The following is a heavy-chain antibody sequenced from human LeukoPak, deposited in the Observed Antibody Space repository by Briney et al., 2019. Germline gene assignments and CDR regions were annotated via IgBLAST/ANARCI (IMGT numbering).Heavy chain of an antibody. Sequence: PGGSLRLSCAASGFTFSSYWMSWVRQAPGKGLEWVANIKKDGSEKYYVDSVKGRFTISRDNAKNSLYLQMNSLRAEDTAVYYCARSRPTSWFDPWGQGTLVTVSS. CDR2: IKKDGSEK. CDR3: ARSRPTSWFDP. CDR1: GFTFSSYW. J-gene: IGHJ5*02. D-gene: IGHD1-1*01. V-gene: IGHV3-7*01.